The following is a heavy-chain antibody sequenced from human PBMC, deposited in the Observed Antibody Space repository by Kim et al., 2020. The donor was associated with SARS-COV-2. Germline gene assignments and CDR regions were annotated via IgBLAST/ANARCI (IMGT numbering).Heavy chain of an antibody. V-gene: IGHV3-21*01. D-gene: IGHD2-15*01. CDR1: GFTFSTYS. Sequence: GGSLRLSCAASGFTFSTYSMNWVRQAPGRGLEWVSSISGSSSYISYADSVKGRFTISRDNAKNSLYLQINSLRAEDTAVYYCARETVVVAASASFDYWG. CDR3: ARETVVVAASASFDY. J-gene: IGHJ4*01. CDR2: ISGSSSYI.